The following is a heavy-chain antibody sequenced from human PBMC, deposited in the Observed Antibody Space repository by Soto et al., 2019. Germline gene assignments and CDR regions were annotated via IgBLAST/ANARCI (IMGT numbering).Heavy chain of an antibody. V-gene: IGHV5-51*01. CDR2: IYPGDSDT. CDR1: GYSFTSYW. CDR3: ARPPHIAALTWYFDL. J-gene: IGHJ2*01. Sequence: PGESLKISCKGSGYSFTSYWIGWVRQMPGKGLEWMGIIYPGDSDTRYSPSFQGQVTISADKSISTAYLQWSSLKASDAAMYYCARPPHIAALTWYFDLWGRGTLVTSPQ. D-gene: IGHD6-6*01.